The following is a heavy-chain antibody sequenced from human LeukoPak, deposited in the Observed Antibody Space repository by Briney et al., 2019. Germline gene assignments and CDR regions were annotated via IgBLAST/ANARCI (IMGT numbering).Heavy chain of an antibody. D-gene: IGHD6-6*01. J-gene: IGHJ4*02. CDR1: GGSINSFY. CDR3: ARENWRSKSIDFDS. CDR2: IYSSGST. V-gene: IGHV4-4*07. Sequence: KSSETLSLICTVSGGSINSFYWTWIRQPAGKGLEWIGRIYSSGSTNFNPSLKSRVTMSVDTSKNQFSLRLSSVTAADTAAYFCARENWRSKSIDFDSWGQGTLVTVSS.